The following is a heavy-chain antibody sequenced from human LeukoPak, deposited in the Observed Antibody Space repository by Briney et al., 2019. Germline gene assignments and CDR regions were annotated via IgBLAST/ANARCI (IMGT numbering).Heavy chain of an antibody. D-gene: IGHD1-1*01. J-gene: IGHJ4*02. CDR3: ATNEGVEPPFDY. CDR1: GYTFTSYY. Sequence: ASVTVSCKASGYTFTSYYMHWVRQAPGQGLEWMGIINPSGGSTSYAQKFQGRVTMTRDTSTSTVYMELSSLRPEDTAVYYCATNEGVEPPFDYWGQGTLVTVSS. V-gene: IGHV1-46*01. CDR2: INPSGGST.